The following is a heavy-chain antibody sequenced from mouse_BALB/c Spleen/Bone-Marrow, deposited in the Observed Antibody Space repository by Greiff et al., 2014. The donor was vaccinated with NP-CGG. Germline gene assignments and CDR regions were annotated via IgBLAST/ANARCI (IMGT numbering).Heavy chain of an antibody. J-gene: IGHJ1*01. V-gene: IGHV5-9-3*01. CDR1: GFTLSSYA. CDR2: ISSGGSYT. Sequence: EVQVVESGGGLVKPGGSLKLSCAASGFTLSSYAMSWVRQTPEKRLEWVATISSGGSYTYYADSVKGRFTISRDTAKNTLYLQMSSLRSEDTAMYYCARQDYYGSSPHWYFDVWGAGTTVTVSA. D-gene: IGHD1-1*01. CDR3: ARQDYYGSSPHWYFDV.